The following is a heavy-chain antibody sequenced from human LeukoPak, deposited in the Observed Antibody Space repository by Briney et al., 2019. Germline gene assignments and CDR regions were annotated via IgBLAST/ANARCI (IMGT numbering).Heavy chain of an antibody. V-gene: IGHV3-23*01. D-gene: IGHD1-26*01. J-gene: IGHJ4*02. CDR1: GFTFSSYG. Sequence: PGGSLRLSCAASGFTFSSYGMSWVRQAPGKGLEWVSAISGSGGSTYYADSVKGRFTISRDNSKNTLYLQMNSLRAEDTAVYYCAKAKDHGSYGFNYFDYWGQGTLVTVSS. CDR3: AKAKDHGSYGFNYFDY. CDR2: ISGSGGST.